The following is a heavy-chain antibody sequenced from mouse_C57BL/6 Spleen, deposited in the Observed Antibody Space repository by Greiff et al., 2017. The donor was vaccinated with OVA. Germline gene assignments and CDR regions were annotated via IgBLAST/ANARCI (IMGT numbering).Heavy chain of an antibody. J-gene: IGHJ1*03. Sequence: EVNVVEPGRGLVQPKGSLKLSCAASGFTFTTYAMHWVRQAPGKGLEWVARIRSKSSNYATYYDDSVKDRFTISRDDSQSMLYMQMNNLKTEDTAVYYCVREDYDGYWYFDVWGTGTTVTVSS. CDR2: IRSKSSNYAT. CDR3: VREDYDGYWYFDV. CDR1: GFTFTTYA. V-gene: IGHV10-3*01. D-gene: IGHD2-4*01.